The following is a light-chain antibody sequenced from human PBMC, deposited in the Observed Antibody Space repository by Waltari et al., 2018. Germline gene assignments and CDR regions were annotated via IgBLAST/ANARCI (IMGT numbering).Light chain of an antibody. CDR1: SGHSSYA. Sequence: QLVLTQSPSASASLGASVKLTCTLSSGHSSYAIAWHQQQPEKGPRYLMKLNSDGSHSKGDVIPDRFSGSSSGAERYLTISSLQSEEEADYYCQTWGTGIRVFGGGTKLTVL. J-gene: IGLJ3*02. CDR3: QTWGTGIRV. CDR2: LNSDGSH. V-gene: IGLV4-69*01.